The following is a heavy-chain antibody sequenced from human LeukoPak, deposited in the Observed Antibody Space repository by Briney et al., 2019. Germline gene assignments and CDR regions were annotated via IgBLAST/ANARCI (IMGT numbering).Heavy chain of an antibody. CDR2: ISYDGSNK. V-gene: IGHV3-30*18. J-gene: IGHJ5*02. Sequence: GRSLRLSCAASGFTFSSYGMHWVRQAPGKGLEWVAVISYDGSNKYYADSVKGRFTISRDNSKNTLYLQMNSLRAEDMAVYYCAKGRIAAAGLFDPWGQGTLVTVSS. D-gene: IGHD6-13*01. CDR1: GFTFSSYG. CDR3: AKGRIAAAGLFDP.